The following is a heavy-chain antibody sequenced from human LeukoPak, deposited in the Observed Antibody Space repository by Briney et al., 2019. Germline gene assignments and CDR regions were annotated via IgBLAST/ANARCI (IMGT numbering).Heavy chain of an antibody. D-gene: IGHD3-10*01. V-gene: IGHV1-69*06. Sequence: SVKVSCKASGGTFSSYAISWVRQAPGQGLEWMGGIIPIFGTANYAQKFQGRVTITADKSTSTAYMELSSLRSEDTAVYYCARAHYYGSGSYYNGVPTFDPWGQGTLVTVSS. CDR2: IIPIFGTA. J-gene: IGHJ5*02. CDR1: GGTFSSYA. CDR3: ARAHYYGSGSYYNGVPTFDP.